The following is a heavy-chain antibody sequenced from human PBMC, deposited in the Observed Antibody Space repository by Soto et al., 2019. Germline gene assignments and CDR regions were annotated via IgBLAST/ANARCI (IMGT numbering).Heavy chain of an antibody. CDR3: ARHSLGIAVAGSSYYYGMDV. V-gene: IGHV5-51*01. D-gene: IGHD6-19*01. CDR1: GYSFTSYW. J-gene: IGHJ6*02. CDR2: IYPGDSDT. Sequence: LKISCKGSGYSFTSYWIGWVRQMPGKGLEWMGIIYPGDSDTRYSPSFQGQVTISADKSISTAYLQWSSLKASDTAMYYCARHSLGIAVAGSSYYYGMDVWGQGTTVTVSS.